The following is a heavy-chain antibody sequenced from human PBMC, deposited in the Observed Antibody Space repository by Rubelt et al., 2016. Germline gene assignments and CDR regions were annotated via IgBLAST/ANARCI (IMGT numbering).Heavy chain of an antibody. CDR2: IYHSGST. V-gene: IGHV4-4*02. J-gene: IGHJ5*02. Sequence: QVQLQESGPGLVKPSGTLSLTCAVSGGSISSSNWWSWVRQPPGKGLEWIGEIYHSGSTNYNPSLKGRVPISVDKSKNQFSRKLGSVTAADTAVYYCARDSGISSIFWFDPWGQGTLVTVSS. CDR3: ARDSGISSIFWFDP. D-gene: IGHD3-3*02. CDR1: GGSISSSNW.